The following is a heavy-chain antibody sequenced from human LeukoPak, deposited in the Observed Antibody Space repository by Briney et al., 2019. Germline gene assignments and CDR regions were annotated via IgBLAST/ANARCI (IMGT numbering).Heavy chain of an antibody. CDR3: AREVGGSHAFDI. CDR2: ISSSSSYI. V-gene: IGHV3-21*01. Sequence: GGSLRLSCAASGFTFSDYYMNWVRQAPGKGLEWVSSISSSSSYIYYADSVKGRFTISRDNAKNSLYLQMNSLRAEDTAVYYCAREVGGSHAFDIWGQGTMVTVSS. CDR1: GFTFSDYY. J-gene: IGHJ3*02.